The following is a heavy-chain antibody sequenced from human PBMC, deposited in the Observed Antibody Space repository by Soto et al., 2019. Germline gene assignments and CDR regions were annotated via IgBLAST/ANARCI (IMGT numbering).Heavy chain of an antibody. CDR2: VKSKTDGGTT. V-gene: IGHV3-15*01. D-gene: IGHD3-10*01. CDR3: TTGFPGRDY. J-gene: IGHJ4*02. Sequence: EVQLLESGGGLVKPGGSLRLSCVASGFTFTNDLMTWVRQAPGKGLEWVGRVKSKTDGGTTDYCAPVKGRVTISRDDLETTPYRQMSSLKIEDTAVYYCTTGFPGRDYWGQGTVVIVSS. CDR1: GFTFTNDL.